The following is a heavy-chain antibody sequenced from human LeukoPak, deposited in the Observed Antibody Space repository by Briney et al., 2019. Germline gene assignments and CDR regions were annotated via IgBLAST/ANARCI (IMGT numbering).Heavy chain of an antibody. CDR2: INHSGST. CDR1: GGSFSGYY. CDR3: ARRATIFGVVIIVRAFDI. Sequence: SETLSLTCAVHGGSFSGYYWSWIRQPPGKGLEWIGEINHSGSTNYNPSLKSRVTISVDTSKNQFSLKLSSVTAADTAVYYCARRATIFGVVIIVRAFDIWGQGTMVTVSS. J-gene: IGHJ3*02. V-gene: IGHV4-34*01. D-gene: IGHD3-3*01.